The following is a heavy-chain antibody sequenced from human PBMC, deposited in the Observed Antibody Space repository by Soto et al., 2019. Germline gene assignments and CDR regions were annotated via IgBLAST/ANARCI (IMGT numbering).Heavy chain of an antibody. CDR3: ARRSTAAAGPKGYNWFDP. CDR1: GGSISSSSYY. J-gene: IGHJ5*02. V-gene: IGHV4-39*01. Sequence: SETLSLTCTVSGGSISSSSYYWGWIRQPPGKGLEWIGSIYYSGSTYYNPSLKSRVTISVDTSKNQFSLKLSSVTAADTAVYYCARRSTAAAGPKGYNWFDPWGQGTLVTVSS. D-gene: IGHD6-13*01. CDR2: IYYSGST.